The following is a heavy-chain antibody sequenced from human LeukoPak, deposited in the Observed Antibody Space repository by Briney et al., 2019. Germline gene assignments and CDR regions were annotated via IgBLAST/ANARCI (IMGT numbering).Heavy chain of an antibody. D-gene: IGHD3-3*01. J-gene: IGHJ6*02. CDR3: ARDGDLWSGSNGMDV. CDR2: INPNRWGT. CDR1: GYTFIRYY. V-gene: IGHV1-2*02. Sequence: SVPDTCLSCGYTFIRYYRHWVRQARGKGLAWMGWINPNRWGTNYAQKLHGRVIKTRDTSISTAYMELSRLRSDDTAVYYCARDGDLWSGSNGMDVWGQGTTVTVSS.